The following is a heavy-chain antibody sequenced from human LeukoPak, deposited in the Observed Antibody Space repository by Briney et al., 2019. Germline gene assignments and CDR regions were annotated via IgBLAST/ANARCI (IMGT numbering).Heavy chain of an antibody. D-gene: IGHD3-10*01. CDR1: GFTFSSYA. Sequence: PGGSLRLSCAASGFTFSSYAMSWVRQAPGKGLEWVANIKQDASEKYYVESVKGRFAISRDNAKNSLYLQMNSLRAEDTAVYYCASYYYGSGTSLGYWGQGTLVTVSS. CDR2: IKQDASEK. V-gene: IGHV3-7*01. J-gene: IGHJ4*02. CDR3: ASYYYGSGTSLGY.